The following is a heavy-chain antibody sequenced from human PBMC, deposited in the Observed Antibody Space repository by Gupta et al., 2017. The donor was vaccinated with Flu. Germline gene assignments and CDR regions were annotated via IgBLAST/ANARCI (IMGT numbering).Heavy chain of an antibody. D-gene: IGHD1-1*01. V-gene: IGHV3-53*04. CDR2: FYSGGST. J-gene: IGHJ4*02. CDR1: GFTVSSNY. CDR3: ARDLEGIEVRPE. Sequence: EVQLVESGGGLVQPGGSLRLSCAASGFTVSSNYMSWVRQAPGKGLEWVSVFYSGGSTNYADSVKGRFTISRDNSKNTLYLQMNRLRVEDTAVYYCARDLEGIEVRPEWGQGTLVTVSS.